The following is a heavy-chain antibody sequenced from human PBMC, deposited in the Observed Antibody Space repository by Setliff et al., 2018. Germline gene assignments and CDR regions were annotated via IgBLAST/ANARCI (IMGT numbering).Heavy chain of an antibody. CDR2: INQSGGG. CDR3: RQAVVGRDVFDV. CDR1: GESFDTYY. V-gene: IGHV4-34*01. J-gene: IGHJ3*01. Sequence: PSETLSLTCNVFGESFDTYYWSWIRQPPGKGLEWFGEINQSGGGDYNPSFKGRVTISADTSKEQFSLTLRYVTAADTALYYCRQAVVGRDVFDVWGQGTVVTVSS. D-gene: IGHD1-1*01.